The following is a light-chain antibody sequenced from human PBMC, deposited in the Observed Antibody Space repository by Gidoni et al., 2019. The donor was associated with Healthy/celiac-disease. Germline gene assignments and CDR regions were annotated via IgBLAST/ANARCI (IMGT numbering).Light chain of an antibody. CDR2: WAS. V-gene: IGKV4-1*01. CDR3: QKYSSTPWT. J-gene: IGKJ1*01. Sequence: DIVMTQSPDSLAVSLCESATINCKSSHSVLYSSNNKNYVAWYQQKPGQPPKLLIYWASTRESGVPDRFSGSGSGTDFTLTLRSLHAEDVAVYYCQKYSSTPWTFGQGTKVEIK. CDR1: HSVLYSSNNKNY.